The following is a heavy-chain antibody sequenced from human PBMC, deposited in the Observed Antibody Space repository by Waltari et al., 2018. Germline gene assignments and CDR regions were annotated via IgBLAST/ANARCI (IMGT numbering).Heavy chain of an antibody. J-gene: IGHJ3*02. CDR3: AKDLRGLELLNDAFDI. V-gene: IGHV3-23*01. D-gene: IGHD1-7*01. Sequence: EVQLLESGGGLVQPGGSLRLSCAASGFTFSSYAMSWVRPAPGKGLEWVSAISGSGGSTYYADSVKGRFTISRDNSKNTLYLQMNSLRAEDTAVYYCAKDLRGLELLNDAFDIWGQGTMVTVSS. CDR1: GFTFSSYA. CDR2: ISGSGGST.